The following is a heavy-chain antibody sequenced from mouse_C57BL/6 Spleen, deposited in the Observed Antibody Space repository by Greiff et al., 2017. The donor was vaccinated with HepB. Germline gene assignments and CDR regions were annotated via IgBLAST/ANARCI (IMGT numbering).Heavy chain of an antibody. D-gene: IGHD2-1*01. V-gene: IGHV1-76*01. CDR2: IYPGSGNT. Sequence: VQLQQSGAELVRPGASVKLSCKASGYTFTDYYINWVKQRPGQGLEWIARIYPGSGNTYYNEKFKGKATLTAEKSSSTAYMQLSSLTSEDSAVYFCERQSGYRNSHCDYWGQGTTLTVSS. J-gene: IGHJ2*01. CDR1: GYTFTDYY. CDR3: ERQSGYRNSHCDY.